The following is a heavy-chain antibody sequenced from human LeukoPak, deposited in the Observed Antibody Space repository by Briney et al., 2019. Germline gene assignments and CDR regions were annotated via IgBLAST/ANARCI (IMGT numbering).Heavy chain of an antibody. CDR1: GFTFSSYD. V-gene: IGHV3-13*01. CDR2: IGTAGDT. D-gene: IGHD6-13*01. CDR3: ARGIAAAGTGIDY. Sequence: GGSLRLSCAASGFTFSSYDMHWVRQATGKGLEWVSAIGTAGDTYYPGSVKGRFTISRENAKNSLYLQMNSLRAGDTAVYYCARGIAAAGTGIDYWGQGTLVTVSS. J-gene: IGHJ4*02.